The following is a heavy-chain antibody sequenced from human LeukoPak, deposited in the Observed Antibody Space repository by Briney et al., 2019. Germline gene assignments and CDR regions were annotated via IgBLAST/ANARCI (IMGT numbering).Heavy chain of an antibody. V-gene: IGHV3-13*04. CDR1: GFTFSIYD. J-gene: IGHJ4*02. CDR3: ARVRSGSYDY. CDR2: IGTAGDT. D-gene: IGHD1-26*01. Sequence: GGSLRPSCAASGFTFSIYDMHWGRQATGKGLEWVLAIGTAGDTYYPGSVKGRFTISRENAKNSLYLQMNSLRAGDTAVYYCARVRSGSYDYWGQGTLVTVSS.